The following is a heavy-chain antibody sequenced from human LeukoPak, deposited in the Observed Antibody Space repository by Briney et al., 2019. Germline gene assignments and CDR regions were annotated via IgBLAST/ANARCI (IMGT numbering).Heavy chain of an antibody. J-gene: IGHJ6*03. CDR1: GFSLNSYW. CDR3: ASDGTYYYYYYMGV. CDR2: IKKDGSEK. V-gene: IGHV3-7*01. Sequence: GGSLRLSCTASGFSLNSYWMNWVRQTPGKGLEWVANIKKDGSEKFYADSVKGRFTISRDNAKNSVYLQMNSLRAEDTAMYYCASDGTYYYYYYMGVWGKGTTVTVSS. D-gene: IGHD1-26*01.